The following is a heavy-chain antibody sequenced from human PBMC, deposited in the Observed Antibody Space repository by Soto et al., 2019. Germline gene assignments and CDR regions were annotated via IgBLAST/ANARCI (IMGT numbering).Heavy chain of an antibody. D-gene: IGHD3-16*01. V-gene: IGHV4-34*01. J-gene: IGHJ5*02. CDR2: INHSGST. Sequence: SETLSLTCAVYGGSFSGYYWSWIRQPPGKGLEWIGEINHSGSTNYNPSLKSRVTISVDTSKNQFSLKLSSVTAADTAVYYCARVFRFRQRSPNWFDPWGHGTLVTVSS. CDR3: ARVFRFRQRSPNWFDP. CDR1: GGSFSGYY.